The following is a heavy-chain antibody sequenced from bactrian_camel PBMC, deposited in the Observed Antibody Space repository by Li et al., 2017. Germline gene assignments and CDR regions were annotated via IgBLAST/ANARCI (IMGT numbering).Heavy chain of an antibody. CDR3: AADQRWLLLAPLGY. CDR2: IDSFGEA. CDR1: GFTLSNKG. V-gene: IGHV3S67*01. D-gene: IGHD2*01. Sequence: VQLVESGGGLVQPGGSLRLSCATSGFTLSNKGMSWVRQAPGKEREGVAFIDSFGEARYADSVKGRFTTSLDDAKNTLYLQMDSLKSEDTAAYYCAADQRWLLLAPLGYWGQGTQVTVS. J-gene: IGHJ6*01.